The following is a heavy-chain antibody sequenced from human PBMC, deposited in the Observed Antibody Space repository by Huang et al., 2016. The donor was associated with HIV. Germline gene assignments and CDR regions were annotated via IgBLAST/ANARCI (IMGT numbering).Heavy chain of an antibody. CDR1: GYTFTDSN. V-gene: IGHV1-2*02. CDR2: INPERGGT. CDR3: ARDWSFGSSTSPAD. D-gene: IGHD6-6*01. J-gene: IGHJ4*02. Sequence: QVQLVQSGAEVKNPGASVRVSCKASGYTFTDSNIHWVRQAPGQGLEWMGWINPERGGTIYAQRVQGRITMTRDTTISTGHMALRRIQSDDTAVYFCARDWSFGSSTSPADWGQGTLVTVSS.